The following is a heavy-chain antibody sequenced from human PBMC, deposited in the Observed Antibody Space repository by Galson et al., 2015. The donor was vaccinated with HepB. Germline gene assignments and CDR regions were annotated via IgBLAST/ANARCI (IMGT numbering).Heavy chain of an antibody. D-gene: IGHD6-13*01. J-gene: IGHJ4*02. CDR3: ARDSPSLIPGTAAAGDFNY. CDR2: IHYTGNT. CDR1: GGSITRSTYY. V-gene: IGHV4-39*07. Sequence: ETLSLTCTVSGGSITRSTYYWVWIRQPPGKGLEWIGTIHYTGNTYYNPSLKGRVTISVDTSRNQFSLKLSSVTAADTAIYYCARDSPSLIPGTAAAGDFNYWGQGALVTVSS.